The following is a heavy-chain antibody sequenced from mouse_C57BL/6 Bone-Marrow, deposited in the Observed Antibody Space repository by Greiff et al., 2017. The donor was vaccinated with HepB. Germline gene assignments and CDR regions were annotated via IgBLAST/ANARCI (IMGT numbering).Heavy chain of an antibody. Sequence: QVQLKESGAELVRPGASVTLSCKASGYTFTDYEMHWVKQTPVHGLEWIGAIDPETGGTAYNQKFKGKAILTADNSSSTAYMELRSLTSEDSAVYYGTSSGSSSSWFAYWGQGTPVTVSA. CDR1: GYTFTDYE. J-gene: IGHJ3*01. CDR2: IDPETGGT. V-gene: IGHV1-15*01. D-gene: IGHD1-1*01. CDR3: TSSGSSSSWFAY.